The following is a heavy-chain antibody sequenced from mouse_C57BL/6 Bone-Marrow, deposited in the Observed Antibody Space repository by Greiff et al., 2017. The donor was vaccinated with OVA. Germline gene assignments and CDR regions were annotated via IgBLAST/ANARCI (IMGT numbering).Heavy chain of an antibody. J-gene: IGHJ4*01. Sequence: DVMLVESGGGLVKPGGSLKLSCAASGFTFSSYTMSWVRQTPEKRLEWVATISGGGGNTYYPDSVKGRFTISRDNAKNTLYLQMSSLRSEDTALYYCARRYYYGSSYEGAMDYGGQGTSVTVSS. V-gene: IGHV5-9*01. CDR2: ISGGGGNT. CDR3: ARRYYYGSSYEGAMDY. D-gene: IGHD1-1*01. CDR1: GFTFSSYT.